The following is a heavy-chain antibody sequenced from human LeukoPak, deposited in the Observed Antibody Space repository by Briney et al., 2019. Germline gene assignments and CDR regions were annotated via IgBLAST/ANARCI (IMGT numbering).Heavy chain of an antibody. D-gene: IGHD4-17*01. CDR2: IYTSGST. Sequence: SETLSLTCTVSGGSISSYYWSWIRQPAGKGLEWIGRIYTSGSTNYNPSLKSRVTISVDTSKNQFSLKLSSVTAADTAVYYCARQDYGDYFGYYYYYMGVWGKGTTVTVSS. V-gene: IGHV4-4*07. CDR1: GGSISSYY. CDR3: ARQDYGDYFGYYYYYMGV. J-gene: IGHJ6*03.